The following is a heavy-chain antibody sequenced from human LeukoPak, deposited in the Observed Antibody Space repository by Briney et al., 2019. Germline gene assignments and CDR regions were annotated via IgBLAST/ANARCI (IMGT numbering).Heavy chain of an antibody. D-gene: IGHD1-7*01. J-gene: IGHJ4*02. Sequence: SVKVSCKASGGTFNSFAISWVRQAPGQGLEWMGRIIPIFGTQNYAQKFQGRVTFTTDESTSTAHMELSSLRSEDTAVYYCARGDWNYREGPRTIDYWGQGTLVTVSS. CDR2: IIPIFGTQ. CDR1: GGTFNSFA. V-gene: IGHV1-69*05. CDR3: ARGDWNYREGPRTIDY.